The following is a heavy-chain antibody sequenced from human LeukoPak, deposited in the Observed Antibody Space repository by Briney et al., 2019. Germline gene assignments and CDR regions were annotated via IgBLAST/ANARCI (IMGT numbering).Heavy chain of an antibody. Sequence: GGSLRLSCAASGFTFSSYAMTWVRHAQGKGLEWVSAISGSGTSTYYADSVKGRFTISRDNSKNTLYLQMNSLRAEDTAVYYCAKRDYGDYGWGQGTLVTVSS. V-gene: IGHV3-23*01. CDR3: AKRDYGDYG. D-gene: IGHD4-17*01. J-gene: IGHJ4*02. CDR2: ISGSGTST. CDR1: GFTFSSYA.